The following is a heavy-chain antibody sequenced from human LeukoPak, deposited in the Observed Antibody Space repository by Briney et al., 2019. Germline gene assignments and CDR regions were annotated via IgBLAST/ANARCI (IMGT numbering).Heavy chain of an antibody. J-gene: IGHJ5*02. V-gene: IGHV4-39*07. CDR3: ARARYYGSGINWFDP. CDR2: IYYSGST. Sequence: SETLSLTCSVSGDSITGYYWGWIRQPPGKGLEWIGSIYYSGSTYYNPSLKSRVTISVDTSKNQFSLKLSSVTAADTAVYYCARARYYGSGINWFDPWGQGTLVTVSS. CDR1: GDSITGYY. D-gene: IGHD3-10*01.